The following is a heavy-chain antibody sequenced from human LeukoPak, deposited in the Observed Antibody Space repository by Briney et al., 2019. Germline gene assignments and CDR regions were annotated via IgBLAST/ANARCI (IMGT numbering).Heavy chain of an antibody. V-gene: IGHV4-59*01. Sequence: NSSETLSLTCAISGGSISSCFWSWIRQSPGKGLEWIGLMYHSGSTNYNPSLKSRVIMSQDTSTNQFSLQVNSVTAADSAVYYCARSFRGYSQGYYYYAMDVWGQGTTVTVFS. CDR1: GGSISSCF. CDR3: ARSFRGYSQGYYYYAMDV. D-gene: IGHD5-18*01. CDR2: MYHSGST. J-gene: IGHJ6*02.